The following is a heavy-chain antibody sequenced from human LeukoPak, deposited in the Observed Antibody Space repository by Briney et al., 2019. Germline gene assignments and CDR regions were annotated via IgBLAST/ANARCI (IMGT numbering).Heavy chain of an antibody. CDR1: GYTFTGYY. CDR3: ARVDYGDNSPFDY. Sequence: ASVKVSCKASGYTFTGYYMHWVRQAPGQGLEWMGWINPNSGGTNYAQKFQGRVTMTRDTSISTAYMELSRLRSDDTAVYYCARVDYGDNSPFDYWGQGTLVTVSS. J-gene: IGHJ4*02. D-gene: IGHD4-23*01. V-gene: IGHV1-2*02. CDR2: INPNSGGT.